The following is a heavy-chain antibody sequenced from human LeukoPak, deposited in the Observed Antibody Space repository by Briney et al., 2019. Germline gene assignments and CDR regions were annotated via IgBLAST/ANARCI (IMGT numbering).Heavy chain of an antibody. CDR3: AKYPDIVVVVSATYFDY. V-gene: IGHV3-23*01. D-gene: IGHD2-15*01. Sequence: PGGSLRLSCAASGFAFSNYAMSWVRQAPGKGLEWVSAISGSGGSTYYADSVKGRFTTSRDNSKNTLCLQMNSLRAEDTAVYYCAKYPDIVVVVSATYFDYWGQGTLVTVSS. CDR1: GFAFSNYA. J-gene: IGHJ4*02. CDR2: ISGSGGST.